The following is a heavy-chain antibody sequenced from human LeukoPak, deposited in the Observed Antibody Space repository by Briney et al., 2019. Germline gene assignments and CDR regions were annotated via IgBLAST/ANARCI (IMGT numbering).Heavy chain of an antibody. CDR1: GFTFSSYSM. V-gene: IGHV4-4*02. J-gene: IGHJ4*02. CDR3: ARKTYYSPLYFDY. D-gene: IGHD3-22*01. Sequence: GSLRLSCSASGFTFSSYSMNWVRQAPGTGLEWIGEIYHSGSTNYNPSLKSRVTISVDKSKNQFSLKLSSVTAADTAVYYCARKTYYSPLYFDYWGQGTLVTVSS. CDR2: IYHSGST.